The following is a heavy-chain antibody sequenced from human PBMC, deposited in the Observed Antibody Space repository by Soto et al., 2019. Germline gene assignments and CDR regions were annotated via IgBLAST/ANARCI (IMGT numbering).Heavy chain of an antibody. D-gene: IGHD2-2*01. CDR1: GGTFSSYT. J-gene: IGHJ5*02. CDR2: IIPILGIA. V-gene: IGHV1-69*02. Sequence: QVQLVQSGAEVKKPGSSVKVSCKASGGTFSSYTISWVRQAPGQGLEWMGRIIPILGIANYAQKFQGRVTITADKSTSTAYMELSRLRSEDTAVYYCARGLQVVPSAQGGWFDPWGQGTLVTVSS. CDR3: ARGLQVVPSAQGGWFDP.